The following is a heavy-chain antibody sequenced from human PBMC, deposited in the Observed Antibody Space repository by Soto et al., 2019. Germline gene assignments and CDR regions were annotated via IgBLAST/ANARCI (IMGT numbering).Heavy chain of an antibody. CDR3: AADFGIVVVPGGMDV. V-gene: IGHV3-53*01. CDR2: IYSGGST. CDR1: GFTVSSNY. D-gene: IGHD2-2*01. J-gene: IGHJ6*02. Sequence: GGSLRLSCAASGFTVSSNYMSWVRQAPGKGLEWVSVIYSGGSTYYADSVKGRFTISRHNSKNTLYLQMSSLRSEDTAVYYCAADFGIVVVPGGMDVWGQGTTVTVSS.